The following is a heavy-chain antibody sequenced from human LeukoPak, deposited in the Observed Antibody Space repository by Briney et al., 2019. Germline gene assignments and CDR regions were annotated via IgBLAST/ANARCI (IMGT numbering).Heavy chain of an antibody. D-gene: IGHD2-2*02. J-gene: IGHJ6*03. V-gene: IGHV4-4*07. CDR3: ARVPHLRYCSSTSCYTYYYMDV. CDR1: GGSISSYY. Sequence: SSETLSLTCTVSGGSISSYYWSWIRQPAGKGLEWIGRIYTSGSTNYNPSLKSRVTMSVDTSKNQFSLKLSSVTAADTAVYYCARVPHLRYCSSTSCYTYYYMDVWGKGTTVTVSS. CDR2: IYTSGST.